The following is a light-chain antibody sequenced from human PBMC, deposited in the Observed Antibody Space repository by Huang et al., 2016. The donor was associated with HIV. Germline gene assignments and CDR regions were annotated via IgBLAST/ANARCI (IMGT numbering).Light chain of an antibody. CDR2: DAT. J-gene: IGKJ4*01. CDR1: QSVSSS. CDR3: QQRYDWPLT. V-gene: IGKV3-11*01. Sequence: EIVLTQSPATLSLSPGERATLSCRASQSVSSSLAWYQKKPGQAPSLLIYDATSRAPGIPARFSGSGSGTDFTLTISNLEPEDFAVYSCQQRYDWPLTFGGGTKVEIK.